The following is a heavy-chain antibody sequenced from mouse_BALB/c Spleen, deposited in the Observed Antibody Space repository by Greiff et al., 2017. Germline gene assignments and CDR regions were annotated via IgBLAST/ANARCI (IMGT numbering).Heavy chain of an antibody. CDR3: ASPSTMITSYAMDY. CDR2: IWSGGST. V-gene: IGHV2-2*02. D-gene: IGHD2-4*01. Sequence: QVQLKQSGPGLVQPSQSLSITCTVSGFSLTSYGVHWVRQSPGKGLEWLGVIWSGGSTDYNAAFISRLSISKDNSKSQVFFKMNSLQANDTAIYYCASPSTMITSYAMDYWGQGTSVTVSS. J-gene: IGHJ4*01. CDR1: GFSLTSYG.